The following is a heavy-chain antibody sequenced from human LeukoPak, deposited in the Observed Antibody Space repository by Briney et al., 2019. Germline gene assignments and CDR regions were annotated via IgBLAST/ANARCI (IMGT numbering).Heavy chain of an antibody. CDR1: EFTFSSYS. J-gene: IGHJ4*02. V-gene: IGHV3-48*01. D-gene: IGHD2-2*01. CDR2: ISSSSSTI. CDR3: ARQDCTSTNCYDVRYFDF. Sequence: PGGSLRLSCAASEFTFSSYSMNWVRQAPGKGLEWVSYISSSSSTIYYADSVKGRFTISRDNAKNSLYLQMNSLRADDTAVYYCARQDCTSTNCYDVRYFDFWGQGTLVTVSS.